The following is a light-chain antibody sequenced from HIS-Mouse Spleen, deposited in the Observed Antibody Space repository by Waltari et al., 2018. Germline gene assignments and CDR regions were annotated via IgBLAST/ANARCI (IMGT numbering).Light chain of an antibody. Sequence: QSALTQHASVSGSPGQSITISCTGTSSDVGGYNYVSWYQQHPGNAPKLMIYDVSNRPSAVSNRFSGSKSGNTASLTISGLQAEDEADYYCSSYTSSSFNVVFGGGTKLTVL. CDR3: SSYTSSSFNVV. CDR2: DVS. J-gene: IGLJ2*01. V-gene: IGLV2-14*03. CDR1: SSDVGGYNY.